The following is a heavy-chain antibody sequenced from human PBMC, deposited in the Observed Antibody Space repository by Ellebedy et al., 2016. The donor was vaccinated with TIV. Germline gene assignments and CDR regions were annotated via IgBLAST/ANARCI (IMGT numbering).Heavy chain of an antibody. D-gene: IGHD2-21*02. J-gene: IGHJ4*02. CDR2: IYYSGST. CDR1: GGSISSSVYY. CDR3: ARHSTRTVVATAVFDY. V-gene: IGHV4-39*01. Sequence: MPSETLSLTCTVSGGSISSSVYYWGWIRQPPGKGLEWIGSIYYSGSTHYNPSLKSQITISLDTAKNQFSLRLDSVTAADTAVYYCARHSTRTVVATAVFDYWGQGSLVTVSS.